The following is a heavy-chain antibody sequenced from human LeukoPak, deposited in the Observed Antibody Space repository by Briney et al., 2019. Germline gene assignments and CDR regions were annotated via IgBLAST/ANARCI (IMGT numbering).Heavy chain of an antibody. J-gene: IGHJ3*02. V-gene: IGHV3-53*01. Sequence: GGSLRLSCAASGFTVSSNYMSWVRQAPGKGLERISVIYSGGTTYYADSVKGRFTISRDNSNNTLYLQMHSLRAEDTAVYYCARGPVTKFEIWGQGTILTVSS. CDR3: ARGPVTKFEI. D-gene: IGHD4-17*01. CDR1: GFTVSSNY. CDR2: IYSGGTT.